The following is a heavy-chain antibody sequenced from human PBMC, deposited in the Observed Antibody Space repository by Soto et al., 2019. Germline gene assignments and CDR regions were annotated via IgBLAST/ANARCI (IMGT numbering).Heavy chain of an antibody. CDR3: ARAISGYVT. CDR1: GITSTNYA. CDR2: INTGNGNT. J-gene: IGHJ5*02. D-gene: IGHD5-12*01. V-gene: IGHV1-3*04. Sequence: QVQLVQSGAEVKKPGASVKVSCKASGITSTNYAIHWVRQAPGHGLEWMGWINTGNGNTRYSQRFLGRVSLTTDTSTSTASMDRSSLTSEDTAVYYCARAISGYVTWGQGTLITVSS.